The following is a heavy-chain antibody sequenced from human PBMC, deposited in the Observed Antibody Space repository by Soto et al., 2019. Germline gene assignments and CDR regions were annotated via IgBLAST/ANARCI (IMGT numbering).Heavy chain of an antibody. Sequence: EVQLLESGGGLVKPGGSLRLSCAASGFAFGRYALSWVRQAPGKGLEWVSAMGGSVDSKSYADSVKGRFTISRDDPKNTLFLELNRLRPEDTAIYFFARYHISGWYENWGQGTLVTVSS. V-gene: IGHV3-23*01. D-gene: IGHD6-19*01. CDR1: GFAFGRYA. CDR2: MGGSVDSK. CDR3: ARYHISGWYEN. J-gene: IGHJ4*02.